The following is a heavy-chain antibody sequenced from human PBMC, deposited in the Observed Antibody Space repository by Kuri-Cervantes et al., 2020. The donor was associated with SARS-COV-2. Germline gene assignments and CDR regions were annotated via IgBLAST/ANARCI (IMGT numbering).Heavy chain of an antibody. D-gene: IGHD7-27*01. Sequence: GSLRLSCAVYGGSFSGYYWSWIRQPPGKGLEWIGEINHSGSTNYNPSLKSRVTISVDTSKNQFSLKLSSVTAADTAVYYCARNWGRYYFDYWGQGTQVTVSS. CDR2: INHSGST. CDR3: ARNWGRYYFDY. CDR1: GGSFSGYY. J-gene: IGHJ4*02. V-gene: IGHV4-34*01.